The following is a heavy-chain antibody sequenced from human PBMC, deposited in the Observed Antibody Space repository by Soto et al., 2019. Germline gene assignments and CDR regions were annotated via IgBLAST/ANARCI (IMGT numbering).Heavy chain of an antibody. CDR3: ARQPATVTKGSPYYYYGMDV. CDR1: GYTFTSYA. CDR2: INAGNGNT. V-gene: IGHV1-3*01. J-gene: IGHJ6*02. Sequence: QVQLVQSGAEVKKPGASVKVSCKASGYTFTSYAMHWVRQAPGQRLEWMGWINAGNGNTKYSQKFQGRVTITRDTPXXTXYXXLSSLRSEDTAVYYCARQPATVTKGSPYYYYGMDVWGQGTTVTVSS. D-gene: IGHD4-17*01.